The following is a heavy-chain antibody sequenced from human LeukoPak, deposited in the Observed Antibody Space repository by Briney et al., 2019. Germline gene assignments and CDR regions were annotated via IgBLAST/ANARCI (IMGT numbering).Heavy chain of an antibody. CDR2: LYSGGVT. D-gene: IGHD7-27*01. V-gene: IGHV3-53*01. Sequence: PGGSLKLSCAASGFIVSNNYMTWFRQAPGKGLEWVAVLYSGGVTSYADSVKGRFTISRDKSKNTLYLQMNSLRDEDTAVYYCARDPGAWYYDCWGQGALVTVSS. J-gene: IGHJ4*02. CDR3: ARDPGAWYYDC. CDR1: GFIVSNNY.